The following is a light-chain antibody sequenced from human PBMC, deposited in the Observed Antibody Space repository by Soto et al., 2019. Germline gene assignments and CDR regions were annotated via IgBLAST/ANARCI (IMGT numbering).Light chain of an antibody. CDR3: AAWDDSLDGYV. Sequence: QSVLTQPPSASGIPGQRVTISCSGSRSNIGSNTVNWYQQLPGTAPRLLTFNNHLRPSGVPDRFSVSKSGTSACLAISGLQSEDAGDYYCAAWDDSLDGYVFGTGTKLTVL. CDR1: RSNIGSNT. V-gene: IGLV1-44*01. CDR2: NNH. J-gene: IGLJ1*01.